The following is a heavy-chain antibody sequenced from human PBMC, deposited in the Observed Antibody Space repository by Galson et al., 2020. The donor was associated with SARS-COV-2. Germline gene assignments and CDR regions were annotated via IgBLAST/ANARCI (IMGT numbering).Heavy chain of an antibody. D-gene: IGHD2-15*01. Sequence: ETSETLSLTCSVSGGSISTFYWSWIRQPPGKGLEWIGYMYYSGSTNYNPSLKSRVTISVDTSKNQFFLKLSSLTAADTAFYYCARNRQHYCSGDNCYPYYFDSWGHGTLVTVSS. CDR2: MYYSGST. CDR1: GGSISTFY. J-gene: IGHJ4*01. CDR3: ARNRQHYCSGDNCYPYYFDS. V-gene: IGHV4-59*08.